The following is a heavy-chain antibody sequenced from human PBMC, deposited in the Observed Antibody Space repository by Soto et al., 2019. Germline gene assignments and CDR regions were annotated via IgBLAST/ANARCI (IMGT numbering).Heavy chain of an antibody. CDR3: AREVIVGYCSGGSCYSTVFDY. V-gene: IGHV1-18*01. CDR1: GYGFSIYG. J-gene: IGHJ4*02. CDR2: ISAYNGNT. Sequence: ASVNVYWKAAGYGFSIYGISWGRQAPGQGLEWMGWISAYNGNTNYAQKLQGRVTMTTDTSTSTAYMELRSLRSDDTAVYYCAREVIVGYCSGGSCYSTVFDYWGQGTLVTVSS. D-gene: IGHD2-15*01.